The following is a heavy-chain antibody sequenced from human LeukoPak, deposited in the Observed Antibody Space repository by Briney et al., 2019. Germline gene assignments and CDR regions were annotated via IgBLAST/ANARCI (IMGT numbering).Heavy chain of an antibody. D-gene: IGHD5-12*01. J-gene: IGHJ6*03. CDR3: ARCQNQWGLRFYYYYYYMDV. V-gene: IGHV3-7*01. CDR2: IREDGSEK. CDR1: GFTFSSYW. Sequence: PGGSLRLSCAASGFTFSSYWMSWVRQAPGKGLEWVANIREDGSEKYYVDSVKGRFTISRDNAKNSLYLQMNSLRAEDTAVYYCARCQNQWGLRFYYYYYYMDVWGKGTTVTISS.